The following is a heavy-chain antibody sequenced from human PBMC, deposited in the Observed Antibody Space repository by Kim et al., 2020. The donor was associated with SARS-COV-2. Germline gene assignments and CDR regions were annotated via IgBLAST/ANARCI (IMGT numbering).Heavy chain of an antibody. CDR3: ARVRRYYYDSSGSYYFDY. J-gene: IGHJ4*02. Sequence: KSRVTISVDTSKNQFSLKLSAVTAADTAVYYCARVRRYYYDSSGSYYFDYWGQGTLVTVSS. V-gene: IGHV4-34*01. D-gene: IGHD3-22*01.